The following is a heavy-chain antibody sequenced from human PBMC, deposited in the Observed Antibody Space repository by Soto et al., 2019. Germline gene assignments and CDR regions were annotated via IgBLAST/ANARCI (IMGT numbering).Heavy chain of an antibody. Sequence: QVQLVQSGAEVKKPGSSVKVSCKDSGGTFSSYAISWVRQAPGQGLEWMGGIIPIFGTANSAQKFQGRVTITRDKSRSPAYMELSILSFEDTALYYCARDPGAPPPCRFDPWGQGTLVTVSS. V-gene: IGHV1-69*06. CDR3: ARDPGAPPPCRFDP. CDR1: GGTFSSYA. D-gene: IGHD1-26*01. J-gene: IGHJ5*01. CDR2: IIPIFGTA.